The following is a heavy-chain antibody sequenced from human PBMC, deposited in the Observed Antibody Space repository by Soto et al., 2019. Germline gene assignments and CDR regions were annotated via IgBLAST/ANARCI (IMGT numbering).Heavy chain of an antibody. CDR3: ARSEVAIVAPVTGWFAP. J-gene: IGHJ5*02. V-gene: IGHV1-69*01. CDR1: GGPFSSNA. D-gene: IGHD5-12*01. CDR2: IIPLFGTA. Sequence: QVQLVQSGAEVKKPGSSVRVSCKASGGPFSSNAISWVRQAPGQGIEWMGGIIPLFGTATYAQRFHGRVTITADESTSTAYMESRSLRSEDQAVYSCARSEVAIVAPVTGWFAPGVQGTLVTVTS.